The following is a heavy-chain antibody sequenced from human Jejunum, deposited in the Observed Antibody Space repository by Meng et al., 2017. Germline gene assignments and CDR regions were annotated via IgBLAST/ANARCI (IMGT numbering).Heavy chain of an antibody. V-gene: IGHV1-69*01. Sequence: VEVGESGAVVKKPASSVNVSCKAVGGTFSSDAMSWVQQAPGQGLEWMGGITPIFGPTNYAQKFQGRLTITADESTSTAYMELSGLRSEDTALYYCARGAVMATTYYFEYWGQGSLVTVSS. CDR3: ARGAVMATTYYFEY. CDR1: GGTFSSDA. CDR2: ITPIFGPT. D-gene: IGHD1-26*01. J-gene: IGHJ4*02.